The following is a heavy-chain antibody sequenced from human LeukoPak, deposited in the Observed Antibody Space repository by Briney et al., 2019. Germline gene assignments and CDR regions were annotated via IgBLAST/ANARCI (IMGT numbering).Heavy chain of an antibody. Sequence: TLSLTCTVSGVSISSSNSYWGWIRQPPGKGLEWLALIYWDDDKRYSPSLKSRLTITKDTSKNQVVLTMTNMDPVDTATYYCAHSYYYDSSGYYGVFDYWGQGTLVTVSS. J-gene: IGHJ4*02. CDR3: AHSYYYDSSGYYGVFDY. D-gene: IGHD3-22*01. CDR1: GVSISSSNSY. V-gene: IGHV2-5*02. CDR2: IYWDDDK.